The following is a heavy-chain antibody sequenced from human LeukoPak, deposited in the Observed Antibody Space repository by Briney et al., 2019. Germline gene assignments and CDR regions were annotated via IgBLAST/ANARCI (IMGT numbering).Heavy chain of an antibody. J-gene: IGHJ4*02. V-gene: IGHV3-21*01. CDR3: ARDLIVGAIGFAY. D-gene: IGHD1-26*01. Sequence: GGSLRLSCAASGFTFSSYSMNWVRQARGKGLEWVSSISSSSSYIYYADSVKGRFTISRDNAKNSLYLQMNSLRAEDTAVYYCARDLIVGAIGFAYWGQGALVTVSS. CDR2: ISSSSSYI. CDR1: GFTFSSYS.